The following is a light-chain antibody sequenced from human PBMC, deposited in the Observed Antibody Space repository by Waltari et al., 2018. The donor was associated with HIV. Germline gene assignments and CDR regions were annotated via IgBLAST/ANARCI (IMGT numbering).Light chain of an antibody. CDR2: DVS. CDR3: CSYAGSYGYV. CDR1: SRAVGGYNS. J-gene: IGLJ1*01. V-gene: IGLV2-11*01. Sequence: QSALTQPRSVSGSPGQSVTIPCTGTSRAVGGYNSVSWYQQHPGKAPKLMIYDVSKRPSGVPDRFSGSKSGNTASLTISGLQAEDEADYYCCSYAGSYGYVFGTGTKVTVL.